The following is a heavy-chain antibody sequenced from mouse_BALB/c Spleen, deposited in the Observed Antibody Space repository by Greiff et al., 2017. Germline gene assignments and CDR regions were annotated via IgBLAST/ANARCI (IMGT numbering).Heavy chain of an antibody. J-gene: IGHJ4*01. CDR3: ARQFITTASDAMDY. CDR1: GYTFTSYY. D-gene: IGHD1-2*01. V-gene: IGHV1S56*01. Sequence: QVQLQQSGPELVKPGASVRISCKASGYTFTSYYIHWVKQRPGQGLEWIGWIYPGNVNTKYNEKFKGKATLTADKSSSTAYMQLSSLTSEDSAVYFCARQFITTASDAMDYWGQGTSVTVSS. CDR2: IYPGNVNT.